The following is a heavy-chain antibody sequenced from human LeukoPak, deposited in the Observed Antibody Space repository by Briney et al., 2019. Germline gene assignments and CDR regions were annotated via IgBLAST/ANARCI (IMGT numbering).Heavy chain of an antibody. CDR1: GFTFGDYA. V-gene: IGHV3-21*01. Sequence: GGSLRLSCTASGFTFGDYAMNWVRQAPGKGLEWVTSISSSSSYIYYADSVKGRFTISRDNAKNSLYLQMNSLRAEDTAVYYCARDQYRLDYWGQGTLVTVSS. CDR3: ARDQYRLDY. CDR2: ISSSSSYI. J-gene: IGHJ4*02. D-gene: IGHD2-2*02.